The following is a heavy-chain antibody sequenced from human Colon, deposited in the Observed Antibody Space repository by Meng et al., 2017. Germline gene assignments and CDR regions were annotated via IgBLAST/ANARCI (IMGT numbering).Heavy chain of an antibody. V-gene: IGHV6-1*01. Sequence: QVQLQQSGPGLGKPSQTLSLTCASSGDSVSSNRALWHWVRQSPSRGLEWLGQTYYRSEWQNHYGVSVKSRITINADTSRNHFSLHLNSVTPEDTAVYYCTTWYGEYWGQGTLVTVSS. CDR2: TYYRSEWQN. CDR3: TTWYGEY. J-gene: IGHJ4*02. CDR1: GDSVSSNRAL. D-gene: IGHD3-10*01.